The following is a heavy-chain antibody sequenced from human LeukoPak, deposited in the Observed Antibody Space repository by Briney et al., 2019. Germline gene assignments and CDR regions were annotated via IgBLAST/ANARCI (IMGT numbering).Heavy chain of an antibody. CDR2: ISSSSAYI. J-gene: IGHJ4*02. D-gene: IGHD6-19*01. CDR1: GFTFSSYS. CDR3: ATVSDGWSGY. V-gene: IGHV3-21*01. Sequence: GGSLRLSCAASGFTFSSYSMNWVRQAPGKGLEWVSSISSSSAYIYYADSMKGRFTISRDNAKNSLFLQMNSLRAEDTAVYYCATVSDGWSGYWGQGTLVTVSS.